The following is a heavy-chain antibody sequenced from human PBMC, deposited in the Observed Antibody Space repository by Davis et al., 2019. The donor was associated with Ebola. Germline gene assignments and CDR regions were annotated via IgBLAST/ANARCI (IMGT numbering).Heavy chain of an antibody. V-gene: IGHV3-15*01. D-gene: IGHD3-10*01. CDR3: TTEVAAYYYGSGSYYRFVY. J-gene: IGHJ4*02. CDR2: IKSKTDGGTT. Sequence: GGSLRLSCAASGFTFSSYAMSWVRQAPGKGLEWVGRIKSKTDGGTTDYAAPVKGRFTISRDDSKNTLYLQMNSLKTEDTAVYYCTTEVAAYYYGSGSYYRFVYWGQGTLVTVSS. CDR1: GFTFSSYA.